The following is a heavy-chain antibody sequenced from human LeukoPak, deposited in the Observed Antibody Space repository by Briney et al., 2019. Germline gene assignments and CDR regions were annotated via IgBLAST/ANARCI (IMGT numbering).Heavy chain of an antibody. D-gene: IGHD3-9*01. CDR3: ARVGENILTGYSYFDY. V-gene: IGHV1-18*04. CDR2: ISAYNGNT. CDR1: GYTFTSYG. J-gene: IGHJ4*02. Sequence: GSVRVSCKASGYTFTSYGMSWVRQAPGQGLEWMGWISAYNGNTNYAQKLQGRVTMTTDTSTSTAYMEPRSLRSDDTAVYYCARVGENILTGYSYFDYWGQGTLVTVSS.